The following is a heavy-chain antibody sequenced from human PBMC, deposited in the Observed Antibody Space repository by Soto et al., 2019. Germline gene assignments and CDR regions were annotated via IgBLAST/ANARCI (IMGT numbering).Heavy chain of an antibody. CDR3: ASGSSTGSFDY. CDR2: IIPMFDTP. J-gene: IGHJ4*02. CDR1: GGTFSNYY. V-gene: IGHV1-69*01. D-gene: IGHD6-25*01. Sequence: QVQLVQSGAEVKKPGSSMKVSCKTSGGTFSNYYISWVRQAPGQGLEWMGDIIPMFDTPKYAQKFQGRVTLRADESPCVAYMDLRSLSAEETAVYYCASGSSTGSFDYWGQGTLITVSS.